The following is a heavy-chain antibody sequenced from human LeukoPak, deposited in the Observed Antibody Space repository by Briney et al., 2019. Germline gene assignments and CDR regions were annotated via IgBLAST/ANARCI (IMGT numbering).Heavy chain of an antibody. CDR2: IYPGDSDT. Sequence: GESLKISCKGSGYRFTSYWIGWVRQMPGKGLEWMGIIYPGDSDTRYSPSFQGQVTISADKSISTAYLQWSSLKASDTAMYYSARQGLSCSSTTCQTSYYFDYWGQGTLVTVSS. D-gene: IGHD2-2*01. CDR3: ARQGLSCSSTTCQTSYYFDY. CDR1: GYRFTSYW. J-gene: IGHJ4*02. V-gene: IGHV5-51*01.